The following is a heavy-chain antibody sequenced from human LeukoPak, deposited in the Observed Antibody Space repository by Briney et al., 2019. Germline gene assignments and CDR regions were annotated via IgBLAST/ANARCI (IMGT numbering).Heavy chain of an antibody. J-gene: IGHJ5*02. Sequence: GGSLRLSCAASGFTFSSYWMSWVRQAPGKGLEWVANIKQDGSEKYYVDSVKGRSTISRDNAKNSLYLQMNSLRAEDTAVYYCARVVVVVAATWFDPWGQGTLVTVSS. CDR1: GFTFSSYW. CDR2: IKQDGSEK. D-gene: IGHD2-15*01. CDR3: ARVVVVVAATWFDP. V-gene: IGHV3-7*03.